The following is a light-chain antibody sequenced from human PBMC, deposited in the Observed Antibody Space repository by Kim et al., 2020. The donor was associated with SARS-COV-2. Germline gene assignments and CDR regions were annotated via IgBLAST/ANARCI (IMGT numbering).Light chain of an antibody. CDR2: VNSDGSH. CDR1: SGDSSYA. Sequence: ASVKLTCPLSSGDSSYAIAWHQQQQEKGPRYLRKVNSDGSHSKGDGIPDRFSGSSSGAERYLTISSLQSEDEADYDCQTWGTGIPVFGGGTQLTVL. V-gene: IGLV4-69*01. J-gene: IGLJ3*02. CDR3: QTWGTGIPV.